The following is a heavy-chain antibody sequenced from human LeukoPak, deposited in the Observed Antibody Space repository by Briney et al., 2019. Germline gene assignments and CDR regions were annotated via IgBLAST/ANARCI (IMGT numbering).Heavy chain of an antibody. CDR1: GFSFNDYA. CDR3: AKDRLSSPTAPRFDP. D-gene: IGHD2/OR15-2a*01. CDR2: ISGSGGRT. J-gene: IGHJ5*02. V-gene: IGHV3-23*01. Sequence: GGSLRLSCAASGFSFNDYAMSWVRQAPGKGLERVSVISGSGGRTSYADSVKGRFTISRDNSKNTLYLQMNSLRAEDTALYYCAKDRLSSPTAPRFDPWGQGTQVTVSS.